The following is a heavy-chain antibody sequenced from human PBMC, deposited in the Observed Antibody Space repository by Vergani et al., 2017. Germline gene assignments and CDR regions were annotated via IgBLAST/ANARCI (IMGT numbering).Heavy chain of an antibody. CDR1: GGSFSGYY. CDR3: AGRVLLWFGELKGWEDAFDI. V-gene: IGHV4-34*01. CDR2: INHSGST. D-gene: IGHD3-10*01. Sequence: QVQLQQWGAGLLKPSETLSLTCAVYGGSFSGYYWSWIRQPPGKGLEWIGEINHSGSTYYNPSLKSRVTISVDTSKNQFSLKLSSVTAADTAVYYCAGRVLLWFGELKGWEDAFDIWGQGSMVTVSS. J-gene: IGHJ3*02.